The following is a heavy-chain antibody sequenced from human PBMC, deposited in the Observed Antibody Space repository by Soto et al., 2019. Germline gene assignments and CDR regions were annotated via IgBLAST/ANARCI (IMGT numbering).Heavy chain of an antibody. CDR1: GFTFSGSA. CDR2: IRSKANSYAT. CDR3: TSYCSSTSCYYGMDV. D-gene: IGHD2-2*01. V-gene: IGHV3-73*01. J-gene: IGHJ6*02. Sequence: HPGGSLRLSCAASGFTFSGSAMHWVRQASGKGLEWVGRIRSKANSYATAYAASVKGRFTVSRDDSKNTAYLQMNSLKTEDTAVYYCTSYCSSTSCYYGMDVWGQGTTVT.